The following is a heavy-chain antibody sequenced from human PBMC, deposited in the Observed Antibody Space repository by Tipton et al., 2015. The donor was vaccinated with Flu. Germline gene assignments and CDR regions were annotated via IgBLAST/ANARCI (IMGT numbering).Heavy chain of an antibody. CDR2: IKQDGSEI. D-gene: IGHD6-13*01. J-gene: IGHJ4*02. CDR1: GFTFSNYW. Sequence: QLVQSGGGLIQPGGSLRLSCAASGFTFSNYWMSWVRQAPGNGLEWVANIKQDGSEIYYVDSVKGRFTISRDNAKNSLYLQMNSLRAEDTAVYYCVRAVAAAGSCWGQGTLVTVSS. V-gene: IGHV3-7*01. CDR3: VRAVAAAGSC.